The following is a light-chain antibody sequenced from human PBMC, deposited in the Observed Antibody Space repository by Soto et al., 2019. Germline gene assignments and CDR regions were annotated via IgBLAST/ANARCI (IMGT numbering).Light chain of an antibody. V-gene: IGKV3-15*01. J-gene: IGKJ1*01. CDR1: QSVSRN. CDR3: QQYNNWPPWT. CDR2: GAS. Sequence: EIVMTQSPATLSVSPGERATLSCRASQSVSRNFAWYQHRPGQPPSLLIYGASTRATGVPARFSGGGSGTEFTLTISSLQSEDFAVYYCQQYNNWPPWTFCQGTKVEVK.